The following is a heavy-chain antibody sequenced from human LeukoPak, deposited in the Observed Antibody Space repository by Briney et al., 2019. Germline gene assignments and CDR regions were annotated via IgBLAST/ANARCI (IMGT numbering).Heavy chain of an antibody. CDR2: ISAYNGNT. CDR3: ASPSSRSYYYYGMDV. Sequence: ASVKASCKASGYTFTSYGISWVRQAPGQGLEWMGWISAYNGNTNYAQKLQGRVTMTTDTSTSTAYMELRSLRSDDTAVYYCASPSSRSYYYYGMDVWGQGTTVTVSS. J-gene: IGHJ6*02. D-gene: IGHD6-13*01. CDR1: GYTFTSYG. V-gene: IGHV1-18*01.